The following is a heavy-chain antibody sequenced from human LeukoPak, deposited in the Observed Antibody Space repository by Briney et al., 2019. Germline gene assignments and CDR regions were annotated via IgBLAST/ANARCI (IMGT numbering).Heavy chain of an antibody. CDR1: GGTFSSYA. J-gene: IGHJ4*02. Sequence: SVKVSCKASGGTFSSYAISWVRQAPGQGLEWMGGIIPIFGTANYAQKLQGRVTMTTDTSTSTAYMELRSLRSDDTAVYYCARDHIAVAGTAFDYWGQGTLVTVSS. CDR2: IIPIFGTA. V-gene: IGHV1-69*05. D-gene: IGHD6-19*01. CDR3: ARDHIAVAGTAFDY.